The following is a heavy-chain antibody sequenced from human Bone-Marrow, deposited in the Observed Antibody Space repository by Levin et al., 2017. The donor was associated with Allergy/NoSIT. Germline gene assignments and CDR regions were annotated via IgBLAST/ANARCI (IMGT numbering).Heavy chain of an antibody. CDR2: IYWNDEK. Sequence: NGSGPTLVKPTQTLTLTCTFSGFSLTSRAVGVGWIRQPPGKALEWLALIYWNDEKDYSPSLKTRLSVTKDTSQNQVGLIVTNMGPMDTGTYYCAHRRRDGPGHFDFWGQGIPVTVSS. CDR3: AHRRRDGPGHFDF. CDR1: GFSLTSRAVG. V-gene: IGHV2-5*01. D-gene: IGHD7-27*01. J-gene: IGHJ4*02.